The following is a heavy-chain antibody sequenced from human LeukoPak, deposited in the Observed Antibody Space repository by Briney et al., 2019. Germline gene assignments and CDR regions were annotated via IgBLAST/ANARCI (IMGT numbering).Heavy chain of an antibody. CDR2: ISSSGSTI. J-gene: IGHJ5*02. CDR3: ARGHYDILAPNWFDP. D-gene: IGHD3-9*01. CDR1: GFTFSSYE. V-gene: IGHV3-48*03. Sequence: PGGSLRLSCAASGFTFSSYEMNWVRQAPGKGLEWVSYISSSGSTIYYADSVKGRFTISRDNAKNSLYLQMNSLRAEDTAVYYCARGHYDILAPNWFDPWGQGTLVTVSS.